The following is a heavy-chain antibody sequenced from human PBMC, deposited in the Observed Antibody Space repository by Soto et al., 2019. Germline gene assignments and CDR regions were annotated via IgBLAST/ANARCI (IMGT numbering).Heavy chain of an antibody. D-gene: IGHD2-2*01. CDR2: ISGSGNST. J-gene: IGHJ4*02. CDR1: GFTFSTYV. CDR3: AKLGSSSWSPHYYFDY. V-gene: IGHV3-23*01. Sequence: GSLRLSCAASGFTFSTYVMSWLRQTPGKGLEWVSAISGSGNSTYYADSVKGRFTISRDNSKNTLYLQMNSLRAEDTAVYYCAKLGSSSWSPHYYFDYWGQGTLVTVSS.